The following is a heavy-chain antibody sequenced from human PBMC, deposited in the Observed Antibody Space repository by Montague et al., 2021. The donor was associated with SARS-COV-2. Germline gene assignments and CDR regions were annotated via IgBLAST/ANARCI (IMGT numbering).Heavy chain of an antibody. J-gene: IGHJ3*02. CDR1: GGSISSSSYY. D-gene: IGHD3-22*01. CDR2: IYYSGST. CDR3: ATYDSSGYYGPGETMDDAFDI. V-gene: IGHV4-39*01. Sequence: SETLSLTCTVSGGSISSSSYYWGWIRQPPGKGLEWIGSIYYSGSTYYNPSLESRVTISVDTSKNQFSLKLSSVTAADTAVYYCATYDSSGYYGPGETMDDAFDIWGQGTMVTVSS.